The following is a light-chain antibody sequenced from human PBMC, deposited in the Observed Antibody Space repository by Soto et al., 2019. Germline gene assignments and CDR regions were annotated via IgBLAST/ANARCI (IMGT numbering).Light chain of an antibody. CDR3: VSYATSTTLYV. J-gene: IGLJ1*01. V-gene: IGLV1-40*01. CDR2: DNN. Sequence: QSVLTQPPSVSGAPGQRVTISCTGSSSNTGADYDVHWYQHLPGSAPKLLIYDNNIRPSGVPDRFSGSKSGTSASLAITGLQAEDEGGYYCVSYATSTTLYVFGSGTKLTVL. CDR1: SSNTGADYD.